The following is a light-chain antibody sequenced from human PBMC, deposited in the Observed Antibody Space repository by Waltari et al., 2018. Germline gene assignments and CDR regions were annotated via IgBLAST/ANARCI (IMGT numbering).Light chain of an antibody. Sequence: QSVLTQPPSVSGAPGQTVTISCTGSRSNIGAGYDVHWYQQVPGTAPKLLLSRNNKRPAGVPDRFSGSKSGTSASLAITALRAEAEAYYYCQSYDSSLSGPVVFGGGTRLIVL. J-gene: IGLJ2*01. CDR1: RSNIGAGYD. CDR3: QSYDSSLSGPVV. V-gene: IGLV1-40*01. CDR2: RNN.